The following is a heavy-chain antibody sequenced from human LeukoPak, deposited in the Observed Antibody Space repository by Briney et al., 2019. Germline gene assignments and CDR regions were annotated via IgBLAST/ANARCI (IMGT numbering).Heavy chain of an antibody. CDR3: ARGSGGERGTAFDI. CDR1: GFTFSSYA. D-gene: IGHD2-21*01. V-gene: IGHV3-64*01. Sequence: GGSLRLSCAASGFTFSSYAMHWVRQAPGKGLEYVSAISSNGGSTYYANSVKGRFTISRDNSKNTLYLQMGSLRAEDMAVYYCARGSGGERGTAFDIWGQGTMVTVSS. J-gene: IGHJ3*02. CDR2: ISSNGGST.